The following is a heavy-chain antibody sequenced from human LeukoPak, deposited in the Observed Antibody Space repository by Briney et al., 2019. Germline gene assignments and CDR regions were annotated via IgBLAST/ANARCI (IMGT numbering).Heavy chain of an antibody. J-gene: IGHJ4*02. V-gene: IGHV3-15*07. D-gene: IGHD3-10*01. CDR3: TTGIRGD. CDR2: IASKTDGGAT. CDR1: GLTVTNAW. Sequence: GGSLRLSCSASGLTVTNAWMNWVRQAPGEGLDWVGRIASKTDGGATDYAAPVKGRFTIARDDSKNTLNLQMNSLKTEDTAVYYCTTGIRGDWGQGTLVTVSS.